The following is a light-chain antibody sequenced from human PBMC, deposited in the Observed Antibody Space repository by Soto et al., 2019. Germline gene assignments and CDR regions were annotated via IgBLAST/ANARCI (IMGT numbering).Light chain of an antibody. J-gene: IGLJ2*01. V-gene: IGLV1-44*01. Sequence: QSALTQPPSASGTPGQSVTISCSGSSSNIGSSTVSWYHRLPGSAPKLLIYGDHQRPSGIPDRFSGSKSGTSASLAISGLQDDDEADDYSAGWDDSLNGGLYGGGKKVTV. CDR3: AGWDDSLNGGL. CDR2: GDH. CDR1: SSNIGSST.